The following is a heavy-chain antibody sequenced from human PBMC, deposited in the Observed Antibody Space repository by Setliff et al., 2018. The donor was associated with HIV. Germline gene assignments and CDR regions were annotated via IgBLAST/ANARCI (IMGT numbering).Heavy chain of an antibody. CDR1: GFTFSSYG. CDR2: IRYDGTNK. D-gene: IGHD6-6*01. CDR3: AKAVAQQFVSFFDH. V-gene: IGHV3-30*02. Sequence: GGSLRLSCAASGFTFSSYGMHWVRQPPGKGLEWVAFIRYDGTNKYYADSVKGRFTISRDNSKNTLYLQMNSLRAEDTAVYYCAKAVAQQFVSFFDHWGQGTLVTVSS. J-gene: IGHJ4*02.